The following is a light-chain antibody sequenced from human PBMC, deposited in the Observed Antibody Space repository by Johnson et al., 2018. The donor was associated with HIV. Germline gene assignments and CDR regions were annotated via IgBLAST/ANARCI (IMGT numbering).Light chain of an antibody. Sequence: QSVLTQPPSVSAAPGQKVTVSCSGSSSNIGNNYVSWYQQLPGTAPKLIIYDNNKRPSGIPDRFSGSKSGTSATLGITGLQTGDEADYYCGTWDSSLSAPGYVLGTGTKVTVL. CDR1: SSNIGNNY. J-gene: IGLJ1*01. CDR2: DNN. CDR3: GTWDSSLSAPGYV. V-gene: IGLV1-51*01.